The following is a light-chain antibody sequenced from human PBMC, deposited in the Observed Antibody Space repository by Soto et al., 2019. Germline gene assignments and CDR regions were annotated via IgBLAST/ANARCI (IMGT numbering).Light chain of an antibody. J-gene: IGKJ3*01. Sequence: DIVMTQSPDFLAVSLGERATITCKSSQNVLYRSSNKSYLAWYQQRPGQPPRLLLYWASTRESGVPDRFVGSGSETDFTLTISSLQSEDFAVYYCQQYNNWPPLFTFGPGTKVDIK. CDR3: QQYNNWPPLFT. V-gene: IGKV4-1*01. CDR2: WAS. CDR1: QNVLYRSSNKSY.